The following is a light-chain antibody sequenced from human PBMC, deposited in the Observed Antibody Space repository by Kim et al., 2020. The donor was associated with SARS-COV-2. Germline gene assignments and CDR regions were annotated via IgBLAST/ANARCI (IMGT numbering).Light chain of an antibody. V-gene: IGKV1-5*03. Sequence: ASVGDRVTITCRASQSISSWLAWYQQKPGKAPKLLIYKASSLESGVPSRFSGSGSGTEFTLTISSLQPDDFATYYCQQYNSPPWTFGQGTKVDIK. CDR1: QSISSW. CDR2: KAS. CDR3: QQYNSPPWT. J-gene: IGKJ1*01.